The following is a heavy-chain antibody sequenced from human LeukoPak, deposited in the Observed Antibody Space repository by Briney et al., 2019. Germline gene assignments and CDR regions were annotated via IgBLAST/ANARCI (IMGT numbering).Heavy chain of an antibody. D-gene: IGHD3-10*01. CDR2: ISSSGST. CDR3: ATDYGSGSYHYYYYGMDV. Sequence: GGSLRLSCAASGFTFSSYEMNWVRQAPGKGLEWVSYISSSGSTYYADSVKGRFTISRDNSKNTLYLQMNSLRAEDTAVYYCATDYGSGSYHYYYYGMDVWGKGTTVTVSS. CDR1: GFTFSSYE. J-gene: IGHJ6*04. V-gene: IGHV3-48*03.